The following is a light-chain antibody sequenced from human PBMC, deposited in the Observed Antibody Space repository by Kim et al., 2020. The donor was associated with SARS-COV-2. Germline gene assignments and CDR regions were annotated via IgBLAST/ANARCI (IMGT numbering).Light chain of an antibody. CDR3: QVWDSSTVV. Sequence: SYELTQPPSVSVSPGQTASIACSGDKLGDRYACWYQQKPGQSPVLVIYQDDQRPSGVPERFSGSNSGNTATLTISGTQAMDEADYYCQVWDSSTVVFGGGTKLTVL. V-gene: IGLV3-1*01. CDR2: QDD. J-gene: IGLJ2*01. CDR1: KLGDRY.